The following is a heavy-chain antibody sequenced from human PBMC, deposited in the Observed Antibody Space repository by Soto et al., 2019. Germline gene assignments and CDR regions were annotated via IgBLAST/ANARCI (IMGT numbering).Heavy chain of an antibody. V-gene: IGHV3-23*01. CDR1: GFTFSSYA. D-gene: IGHD1-26*01. Sequence: GGSLRLSCAASGFTFSSYAMSWVRQAPGKGLEWVSAISGHDESTYYADSVKGRFTISRDNSKNTLFLQMNSLRAEDTAIYYCAKDDRGSSSYCFDFWGQGTLVTVSS. CDR3: AKDDRGSSSYCFDF. CDR2: ISGHDEST. J-gene: IGHJ4*02.